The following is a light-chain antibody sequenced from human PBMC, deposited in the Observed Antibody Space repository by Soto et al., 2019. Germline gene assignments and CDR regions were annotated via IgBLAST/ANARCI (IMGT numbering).Light chain of an antibody. V-gene: IGKV3-20*01. Sequence: EIVLTQSPGTLSLSPGESATLSCRASQSVSSYLAWYQQKPGQAPRLLIYGASSRATGIPDRFSGSGSGTDFTLTSSRLEPEDLAVYYCQQYGSSSRTFGQGNKVEI. CDR1: QSVSSY. J-gene: IGKJ1*01. CDR2: GAS. CDR3: QQYGSSSRT.